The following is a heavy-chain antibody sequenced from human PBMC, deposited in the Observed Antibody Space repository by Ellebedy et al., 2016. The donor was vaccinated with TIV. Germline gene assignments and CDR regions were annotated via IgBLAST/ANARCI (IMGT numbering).Heavy chain of an antibody. CDR3: ARWNEGFDY. CDR2: IYYSGIT. CDR1: GGSISGYY. D-gene: IGHD1-1*01. J-gene: IGHJ4*02. Sequence: MPSETLSLTCTVSGGSISGYYWGWNRQPPGKGLEWFGYIYYSGITDYNPSLRSRVIISVDTSKNQLSLKLSSATAADAAMYYCARWNEGFDYWGQGTLVTVSS. V-gene: IGHV4-59*08.